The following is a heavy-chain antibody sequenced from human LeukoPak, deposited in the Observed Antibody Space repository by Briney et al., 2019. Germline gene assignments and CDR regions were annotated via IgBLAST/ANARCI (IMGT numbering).Heavy chain of an antibody. Sequence: ASVKVSCKASGGTFSSYAISWVRQAPGQGLEWMGGIIPIFGTANYAQKFQGRVTITADESTSTAYMELSSLRSEDTAVYYCARSKGSSGYYLAGIENDYWGQGTLVTVSS. J-gene: IGHJ4*02. CDR2: IIPIFGTA. CDR3: ARSKGSSGYYLAGIENDY. CDR1: GGTFSSYA. V-gene: IGHV1-69*13. D-gene: IGHD3-22*01.